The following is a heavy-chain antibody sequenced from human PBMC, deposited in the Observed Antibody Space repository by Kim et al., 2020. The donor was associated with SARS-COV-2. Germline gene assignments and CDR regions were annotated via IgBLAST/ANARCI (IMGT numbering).Heavy chain of an antibody. Sequence: SETLSLTCTVSGGSISSSSYYWGWIRQPPGKGLEWIGSIYYSGSTYYNPSLKSRVTISVDTSKNQFSLKLSSVTAADTAVYYCARDSRITMVRGGGAPRFNYWGQGTLVTVSS. D-gene: IGHD3-10*01. CDR1: GGSISSSSYY. CDR2: IYYSGST. V-gene: IGHV4-39*07. CDR3: ARDSRITMVRGGGAPRFNY. J-gene: IGHJ4*02.